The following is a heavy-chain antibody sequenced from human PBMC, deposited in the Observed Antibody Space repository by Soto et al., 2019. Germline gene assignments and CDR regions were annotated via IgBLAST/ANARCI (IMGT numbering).Heavy chain of an antibody. Sequence: QVQLVQSGAEVKKPGSSVKVSCKASGGTFSSYAISWVRQAPGQGLEWMGGIIPIFGTANYAQKFQGRVTMTADESTSTAYRELRSLRSEDTAVYYCARVKVLRYFDWPHYYGMDVWGQGTTVTVSS. CDR1: GGTFSSYA. V-gene: IGHV1-69*12. J-gene: IGHJ6*02. CDR2: IIPIFGTA. CDR3: ARVKVLRYFDWPHYYGMDV. D-gene: IGHD3-9*01.